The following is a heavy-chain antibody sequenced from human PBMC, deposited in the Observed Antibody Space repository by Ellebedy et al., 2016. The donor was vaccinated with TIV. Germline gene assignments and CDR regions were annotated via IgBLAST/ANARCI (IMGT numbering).Heavy chain of an antibody. J-gene: IGHJ4*02. CDR1: GGSVSSGSSY. Sequence: MPSETLSLTCTVSGGSVSSGSSYRSWIRQPPGKGLEWLGFLYHNGITNYNPSLKSRLTISVNTSRNRFSLRLPSVTAADTALYYCAREGRGYSSGYVDSWGQGTLVTVSS. V-gene: IGHV4-61*01. CDR3: AREGRGYSSGYVDS. D-gene: IGHD5-18*01. CDR2: LYHNGIT.